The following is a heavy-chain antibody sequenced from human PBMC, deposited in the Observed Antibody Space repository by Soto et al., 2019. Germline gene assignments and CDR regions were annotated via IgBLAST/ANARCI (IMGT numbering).Heavy chain of an antibody. CDR3: ARGHFDSRGYSNALDY. V-gene: IGHV4-39*07. D-gene: IGHD3-22*01. CDR2: FYYSGRT. J-gene: IGHJ4*02. CDR1: GGSISSSSYY. Sequence: SETLSLTCTVSGGSISSSSYYWGWIRQPPGKGLEWIGSFYYSGRTDSSPSLKSRVTISLDMSKNHVSLILKSVNIADSAIYYCARGHFDSRGYSNALDYWGQGIQVTVSS.